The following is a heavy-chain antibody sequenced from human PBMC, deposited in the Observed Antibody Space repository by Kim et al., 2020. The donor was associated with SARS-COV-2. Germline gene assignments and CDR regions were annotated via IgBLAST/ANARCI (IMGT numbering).Heavy chain of an antibody. Sequence: SETLSLTCAVYGGSFSGYYWSWIRQPPGKGLEWIGEINHSGSTNYNPSLKSRVTISVDTSKNQFSLKLSSVTAADTTVYYCARGPYYDILTGYYMYYYYYYYMDVWGKGTTVTVTS. V-gene: IGHV4-34*01. J-gene: IGHJ6*03. CDR2: INHSGST. CDR3: ARGPYYDILTGYYMYYYYYYYMDV. CDR1: GGSFSGYY. D-gene: IGHD3-9*01.